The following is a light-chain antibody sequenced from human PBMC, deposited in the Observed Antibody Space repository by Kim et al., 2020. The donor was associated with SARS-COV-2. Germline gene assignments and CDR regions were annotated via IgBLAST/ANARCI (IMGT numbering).Light chain of an antibody. CDR1: SHRSYY. V-gene: IGLV3-19*01. CDR3: MSRGTSGAVV. J-gene: IGLJ2*01. CDR2: GKN. Sequence: SSELTQDPAVSVALGQTVRITCRGDSHRSYYATWYQQKAGQAPALVVYGKNNRPSGIPDRFSGSSSGNTASLTITGAQADDEADYYCMSRGTSGAVVFGGGTQLTVL.